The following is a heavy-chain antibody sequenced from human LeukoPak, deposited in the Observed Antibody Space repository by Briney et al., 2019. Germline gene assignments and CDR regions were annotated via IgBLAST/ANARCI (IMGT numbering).Heavy chain of an antibody. V-gene: IGHV3-53*01. D-gene: IGHD2-21*02. J-gene: IGHJ4*02. CDR3: ARGNEVTSLDY. CDR2: IYSGGST. CDR1: GFTVSSNY. Sequence: GGSLRLSCAASGFTVSSNYMSWVRQAPGKGLEWVSVIYSGGSTYYADSVKGRFTISRDNSKNTLYLQMNSPRAEDTAVYYCARGNEVTSLDYWGQGTLVTVSS.